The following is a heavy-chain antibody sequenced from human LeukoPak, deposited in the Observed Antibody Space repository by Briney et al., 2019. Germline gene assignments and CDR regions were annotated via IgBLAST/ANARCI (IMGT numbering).Heavy chain of an antibody. Sequence: ASVKVSCKASGYTFTSYDINWVRQATGQGLEGMGWMNPNSGNTGYAQKFQGRVTMTRNTSISTAYMELSSLRSEDTAVYYCARVSSTVSPVDYYYYGMDVWGQGTTVTVSS. V-gene: IGHV1-8*01. CDR2: MNPNSGNT. D-gene: IGHD4-17*01. CDR3: ARVSSTVSPVDYYYYGMDV. J-gene: IGHJ6*02. CDR1: GYTFTSYD.